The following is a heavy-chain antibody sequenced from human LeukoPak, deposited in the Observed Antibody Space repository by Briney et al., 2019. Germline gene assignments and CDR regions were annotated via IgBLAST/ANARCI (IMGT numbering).Heavy chain of an antibody. D-gene: IGHD3-10*01. Sequence: GASVKVSCKASGYTFIGYYIHWVRQAPGQGLEYMGWIKPNGGGTNYAQKFQGRVTMTRDTSIATAYMELSRLRSDDTAVYYCARGTWFGDSLGTDYWGQGTLVTVSS. CDR3: ARGTWFGDSLGTDY. V-gene: IGHV1-2*02. CDR2: IKPNGGGT. J-gene: IGHJ4*02. CDR1: GYTFIGYY.